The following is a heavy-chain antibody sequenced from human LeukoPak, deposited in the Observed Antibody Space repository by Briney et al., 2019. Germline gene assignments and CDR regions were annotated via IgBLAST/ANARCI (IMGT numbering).Heavy chain of an antibody. J-gene: IGHJ4*02. D-gene: IGHD6-19*01. Sequence: PSETLSLTCTVSGGSISSYYWSWIRQPPGKGLEWIGYIYYSGSTNYNPSLKSRLTMSVDTSKNQFSLKLSSVTAADTAVYYCARRSAVAGTGARGYFDYWGQGTLVTVSS. CDR1: GGSISSYY. CDR3: ARRSAVAGTGARGYFDY. V-gene: IGHV4-59*01. CDR2: IYYSGST.